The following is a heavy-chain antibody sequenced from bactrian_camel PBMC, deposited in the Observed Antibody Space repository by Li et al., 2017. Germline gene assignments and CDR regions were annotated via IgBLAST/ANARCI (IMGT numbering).Heavy chain of an antibody. CDR3: ATMGIVVYSDYDVRD. V-gene: IGHV3S9*01. CDR2: IIRDGST. Sequence: QVQLVESGGGSVPAGGSLRVSCAAIGDTNSICTMAWYRQNPGKGRQMISSIIRDGSTYYADSVRGRFTISQDNAKNTVYLQMNSLKPEDTAVYYCATMGIVVYSDYDVRDWGQGTQVTVS. D-gene: IGHD4*01. CDR1: GDTNSICT. J-gene: IGHJ4*01.